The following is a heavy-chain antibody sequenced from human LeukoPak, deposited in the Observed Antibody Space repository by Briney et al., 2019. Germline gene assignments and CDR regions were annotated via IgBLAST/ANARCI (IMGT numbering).Heavy chain of an antibody. CDR1: GGSFSGYY. CDR2: INHSGST. Sequence: SETLSLTCAVYGGSFSGYYWSWIRQPPGKGLEWIGEINHSGSTNYNPSLKSRVTISVDTSKNQFSLKLSSVTAADTAVYYCARGGLGDYYFDYWGQGTLVTVSS. D-gene: IGHD4-17*01. J-gene: IGHJ4*02. CDR3: ARGGLGDYYFDY. V-gene: IGHV4-34*01.